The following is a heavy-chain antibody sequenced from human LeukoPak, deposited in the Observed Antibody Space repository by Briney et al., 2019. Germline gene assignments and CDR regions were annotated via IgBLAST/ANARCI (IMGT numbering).Heavy chain of an antibody. CDR1: GFIFSDYA. J-gene: IGHJ1*01. CDR3: ASGYCSGGSCYSGYFQH. V-gene: IGHV3-33*03. D-gene: IGHD2-15*01. Sequence: GGSLRLSCAASGFIFSDYAMHWVRQAPGKGLEWAAIIWYDGSDKYCLDSVKGRFTISRDNSKNTLYLQMNGLRVEDTAVYYCASGYCSGGSCYSGYFQHWGQGTLVTVSS. CDR2: IWYDGSDK.